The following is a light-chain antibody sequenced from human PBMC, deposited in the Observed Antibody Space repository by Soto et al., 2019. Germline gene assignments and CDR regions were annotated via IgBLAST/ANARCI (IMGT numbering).Light chain of an antibody. J-gene: IGKJ2*01. CDR2: GAS. Sequence: EIVLTQSPGTLSLSPGEGATLSCRASQSITSNYLAWYQQRPGQAPRLLIYGASTRAAGVPDRFSGSGSGTDFTLTLTRLEPEDFALYYCQQYGRSTLLYTFGQGTKLGVK. V-gene: IGKV3-20*01. CDR1: QSITSNY. CDR3: QQYGRSTLLYT.